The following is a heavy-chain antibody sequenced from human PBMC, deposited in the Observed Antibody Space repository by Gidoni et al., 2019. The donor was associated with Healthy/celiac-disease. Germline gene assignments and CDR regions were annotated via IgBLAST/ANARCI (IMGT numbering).Heavy chain of an antibody. CDR2: IYYSGST. V-gene: IGHV4-59*01. J-gene: IGHJ4*02. CDR1: GGSISSYY. D-gene: IGHD6-19*01. CDR3: ARDSSGWYYFDY. Sequence: VQLQESGPGVVKPSETLSPTCTVSGGSISSYYWSWIRQPPGKGLEWIGYIYYSGSTNYNPALKSRVTISVDTSKNQFSLKLSSVSAADTAVYYCARDSSGWYYFDYWGQGTLVTVSS.